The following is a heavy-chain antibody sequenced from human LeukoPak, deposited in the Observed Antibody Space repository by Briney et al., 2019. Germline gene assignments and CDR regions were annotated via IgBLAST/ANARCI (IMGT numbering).Heavy chain of an antibody. CDR3: AKSITIFGVVSGMDV. J-gene: IGHJ6*02. CDR1: GLTVGSSY. D-gene: IGHD3-3*01. Sequence: GGSLKLSCVASGLTVGSSYINWVRQAPGRGLEWVSVIYSSGSAFYTDSVKGRFTISRDNSKNTLYLQMNSLRAEDTAVYYCAKSITIFGVVSGMDVWGQGTTVTVSS. V-gene: IGHV3-66*01. CDR2: IYSSGSA.